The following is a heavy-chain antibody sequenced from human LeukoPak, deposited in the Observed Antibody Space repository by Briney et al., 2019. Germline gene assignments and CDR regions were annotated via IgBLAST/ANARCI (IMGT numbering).Heavy chain of an antibody. Sequence: GGSLRLSCAASGFTFSSYSMNWVRQAPGKGLEWVSSISSSSSYIYYADSVKGRFTISRDNAKNSLYLQMNSLGAEDTAVYYCARDRYCSSTSCYRDYYMDVWGKGTRSPSP. CDR2: ISSSSSYI. V-gene: IGHV3-21*01. CDR3: ARDRYCSSTSCYRDYYMDV. D-gene: IGHD2-2*02. CDR1: GFTFSSYS. J-gene: IGHJ6*03.